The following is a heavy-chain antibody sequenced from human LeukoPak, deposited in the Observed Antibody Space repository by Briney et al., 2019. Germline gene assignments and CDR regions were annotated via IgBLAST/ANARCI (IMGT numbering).Heavy chain of an antibody. D-gene: IGHD1-26*01. CDR1: GFTFSSYG. V-gene: IGHV3-30*02. Sequence: GGSLRLSCAASGFTFSSYGMHWVRQAPGKGLEWVAFIRYDGSNKYYADSVKGRFTISRDNSKNTLYLQMNSLRAEDTAVYYCAKDWNGSFDAFDIWGQGTMVTVSS. CDR3: AKDWNGSFDAFDI. J-gene: IGHJ3*02. CDR2: IRYDGSNK.